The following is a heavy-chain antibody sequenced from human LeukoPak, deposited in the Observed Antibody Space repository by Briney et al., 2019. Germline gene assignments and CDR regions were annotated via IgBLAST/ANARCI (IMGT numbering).Heavy chain of an antibody. V-gene: IGHV3-30*02. CDR1: GFTFSSYG. CDR3: AKAALEWVLLGRYFDY. D-gene: IGHD1-26*01. J-gene: IGHJ4*02. Sequence: GGSLTLSCAASGFTFSSYGMHWVRQAPGKGLEWVAFIRYDGSNKYYADSVKGRFTISRDNSKNTLYLQMNSLRAEDTAVYYCAKAALEWVLLGRYFDYWGQGTLVTVSS. CDR2: IRYDGSNK.